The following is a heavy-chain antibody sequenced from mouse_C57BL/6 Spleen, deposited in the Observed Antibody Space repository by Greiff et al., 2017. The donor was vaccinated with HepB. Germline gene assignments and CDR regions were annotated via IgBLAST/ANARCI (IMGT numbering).Heavy chain of an antibody. Sequence: EVKVVESGEGLVKPGGSLKLSCAASGFTFSSYAMSWVRQTPEKRLEWVAYISSGGDYIYYADTVKGRFTISRDNARNTLYLQMSSLKSEDTAMYYCTRGGAGNWCAFWGQGTLVTVSA. CDR3: TRGGAGNWCAF. V-gene: IGHV5-9-1*02. CDR2: ISSGGDYI. CDR1: GFTFSSYA. D-gene: IGHD2-1*01. J-gene: IGHJ3*01.